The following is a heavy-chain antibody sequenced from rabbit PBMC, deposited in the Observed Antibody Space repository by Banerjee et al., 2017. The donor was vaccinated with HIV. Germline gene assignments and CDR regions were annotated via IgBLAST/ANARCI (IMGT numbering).Heavy chain of an antibody. CDR3: ARGDAGSSWGLDL. V-gene: IGHV1S45*01. D-gene: IGHD4-2*01. CDR1: GFSFSNGYV. J-gene: IGHJ3*01. Sequence: QEQLEESGGDLVKPEGSLTLTCTASGFSFSNGYVMCWVRQAPGKGLEWIGYIYAGSGNTWYANWVNGRFTISKTSSTTVTLQLNSLTAADTATYFCARGDAGSSWGLDLWGQGTLVTVS. CDR2: IYAGSGNT.